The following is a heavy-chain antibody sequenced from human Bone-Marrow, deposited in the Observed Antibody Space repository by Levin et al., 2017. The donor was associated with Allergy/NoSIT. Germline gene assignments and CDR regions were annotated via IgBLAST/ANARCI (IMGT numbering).Heavy chain of an antibody. D-gene: IGHD2-2*02. CDR3: ARVGHVRESSGTSWYSFSYYYMDV. V-gene: IGHV4-61*02. CDR1: GGSISSGNYY. Sequence: SCTVSGGSISSGNYYWSWIRQPAGERLEWIGRIYTSGSTNYNPSLKSRVTISLDTSKNQFSLKLTSVNAADTAVYYCARVGHVRESSGTSWYSFSYYYMDVWGKGTTVTVSS. CDR2: IYTSGST. J-gene: IGHJ6*03.